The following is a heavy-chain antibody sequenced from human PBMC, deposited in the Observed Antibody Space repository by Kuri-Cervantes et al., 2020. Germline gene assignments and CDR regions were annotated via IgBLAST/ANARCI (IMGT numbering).Heavy chain of an antibody. Sequence: SVKVSCKASGGTFSSYAISWVRQAPGQGLEWMGGIIPIFGTANYAQKFQGRVTITTDESTSTAYMELSSLRSEDTAVYYCARSVRLPTMIVVVTHADAFDIWGQGTMVTVSS. J-gene: IGHJ3*02. CDR2: IIPIFGTA. CDR1: GGTFSSYA. CDR3: ARSVRLPTMIVVVTHADAFDI. V-gene: IGHV1-69*05. D-gene: IGHD3-22*01.